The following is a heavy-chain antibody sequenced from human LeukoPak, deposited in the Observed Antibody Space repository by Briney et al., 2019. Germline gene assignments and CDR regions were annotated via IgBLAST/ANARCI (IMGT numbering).Heavy chain of an antibody. J-gene: IGHJ5*02. CDR3: ARARHPNWFDP. CDR2: IYYSGST. CDR1: GGSIGSGGYY. V-gene: IGHV4-31*03. Sequence: SETLSLTCTVSGGSIGSGGYYWSWIRQHPGKGLEWIGYIYYSGSTYYNPSLKSRVTISVDTSKNQFSLKLSSVTAADTAVYYCARARHPNWFDPWGQGTLVTVSS.